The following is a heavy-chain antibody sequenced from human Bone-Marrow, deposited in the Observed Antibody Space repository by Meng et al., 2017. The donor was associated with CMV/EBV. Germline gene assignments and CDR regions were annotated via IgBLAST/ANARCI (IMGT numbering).Heavy chain of an antibody. J-gene: IGHJ6*02. V-gene: IGHV1-2*02. CDR1: GYTFTGYY. CDR2: INPNSGGT. D-gene: IGHD2-2*02. Sequence: ASVMVSCKASGYTFTGYYMHWVRQAPGQGLEWMGWINPNSGGTNYAQKFQGRVTMTRDTSISTAYMELSRLRSDDTAVYYCARGGAIVVVPAAIHGMDVWGQGTTVTVSS. CDR3: ARGGAIVVVPAAIHGMDV.